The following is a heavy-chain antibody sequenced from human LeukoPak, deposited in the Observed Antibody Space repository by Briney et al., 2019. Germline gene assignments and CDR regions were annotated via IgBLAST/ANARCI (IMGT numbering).Heavy chain of an antibody. D-gene: IGHD2-15*01. Sequence: GGSLRLSCAASGFTFSSYGMHWVRQAPGKGLEGVAVISYDGSNKYYADSVKGRFTISRDNSKHTLYLQMNSLRAEDTAVYYCAKATLGRPYYYYGMDVWGQGTTVTVSS. CDR1: GFTFSSYG. V-gene: IGHV3-30*18. CDR3: AKATLGRPYYYYGMDV. J-gene: IGHJ6*02. CDR2: ISYDGSNK.